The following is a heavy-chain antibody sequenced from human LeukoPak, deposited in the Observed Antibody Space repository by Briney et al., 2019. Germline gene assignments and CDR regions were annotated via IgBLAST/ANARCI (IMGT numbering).Heavy chain of an antibody. CDR1: GFTFSSYA. CDR2: IWYDGSNK. V-gene: IGHV3-33*08. CDR3: ARDRPRFPARAIFGLGTPDY. Sequence: PGGSLRLSCGASGFTFSSYAMSWVRQAPGKGLEWVAVIWYDGSNKYYADSVKGRFTISRDNSKNTLYLQMNSLRAEDTAVYYCARDRPRFPARAIFGLGTPDYWGQGTLVTVSS. J-gene: IGHJ4*02. D-gene: IGHD3-3*01.